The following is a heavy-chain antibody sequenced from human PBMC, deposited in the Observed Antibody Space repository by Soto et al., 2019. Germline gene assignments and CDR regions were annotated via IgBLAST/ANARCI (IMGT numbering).Heavy chain of an antibody. CDR2: INAGNGNT. CDR1: GYAFTSHA. CDR3: ASSIVVVTALDY. D-gene: IGHD2-21*02. J-gene: IGHJ4*02. Sequence: ASVKVSCKDSGYAFTSHAMHWVRQAPGQRLEWMGWINAGNGNTKYSQKFQGRVTITRDTSASTAYMELSSLRSEDTAVYDCASSIVVVTALDYWGQGTLVTVSS. V-gene: IGHV1-3*01.